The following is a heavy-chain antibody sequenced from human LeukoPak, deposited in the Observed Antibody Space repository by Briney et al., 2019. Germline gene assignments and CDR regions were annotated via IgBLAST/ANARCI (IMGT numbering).Heavy chain of an antibody. D-gene: IGHD1-1*01. CDR3: ARVPNWKWFDP. J-gene: IGHJ5*02. CDR2: IYYSGSA. CDR1: GASISSYY. Sequence: PSETLSLTCTVSGASISSYYWSWIRQPPGKGLEWIGYIYYSGSANYNPSLKSRVTISVDKSKNQFSLKLSSVTAADTAMYYCARVPNWKWFDPWGQGTLVTVSS. V-gene: IGHV4-59*12.